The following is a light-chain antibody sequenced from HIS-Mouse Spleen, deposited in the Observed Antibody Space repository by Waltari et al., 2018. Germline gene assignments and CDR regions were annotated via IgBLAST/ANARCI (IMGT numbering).Light chain of an antibody. CDR1: SRSVGGYNY. CDR2: DVS. J-gene: IGLJ2*01. Sequence: QSALTQPASVSGSPGQSITIPCTGTSRSVGGYNYVPWYQQHPGKAPKLMIYDVSNRPSGVSNRFSGSKSGNTASLTISGLQAEDEADYYCSSYTSSSTEVFGGGTKLTVL. V-gene: IGLV2-14*03. CDR3: SSYTSSSTEV.